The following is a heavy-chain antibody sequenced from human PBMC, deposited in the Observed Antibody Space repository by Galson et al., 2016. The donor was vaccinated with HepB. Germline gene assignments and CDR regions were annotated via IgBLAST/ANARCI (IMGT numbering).Heavy chain of an antibody. Sequence: SLRLSCAASGFTFDRFGMTWFRQAPGKGLEWVSTICGRCGDVDYADSVKGRFTISRDDSKSTLYLHMNSQRVEDTAIYYCAIDPSQWHDLLFGNWAQGTLVTVSA. D-gene: IGHD6-19*01. V-gene: IGHV3-23*01. CDR1: GFTFDRFG. J-gene: IGHJ4*02. CDR3: AIDPSQWHDLLFGN. CDR2: ICGRCGDV.